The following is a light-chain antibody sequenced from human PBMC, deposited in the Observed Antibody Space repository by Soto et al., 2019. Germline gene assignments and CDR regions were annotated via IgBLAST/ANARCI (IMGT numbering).Light chain of an antibody. Sequence: DIQMTQSPSTLSASVGDRVTITCRASQSISSWLAWYQQKPGKAPKLLIYDASSLESGVPSRFRGSGSGTEFTLTISSLQPDDFATYYCQQYNSYQYPFGQGTKLEIK. V-gene: IGKV1-5*01. CDR3: QQYNSYQYP. CDR2: DAS. CDR1: QSISSW. J-gene: IGKJ2*01.